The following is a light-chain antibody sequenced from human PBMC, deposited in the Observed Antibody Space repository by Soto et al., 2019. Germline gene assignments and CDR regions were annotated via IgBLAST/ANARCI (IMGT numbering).Light chain of an antibody. CDR2: EVS. V-gene: IGKV2-30*01. CDR3: MQGRRCPPFT. J-gene: IGKJ3*01. Sequence: DVVLTQSPLSLPVTLGQPASISCRSSQSLVSSDGDPYLNWFQQRPVQSPRRLIYEVSKGDRGVPERFRGSGSGSDFILKISRVEAEDVGVYCCMQGRRCPPFTFGPGTRVDFK. CDR1: QSLVSSDGDPY.